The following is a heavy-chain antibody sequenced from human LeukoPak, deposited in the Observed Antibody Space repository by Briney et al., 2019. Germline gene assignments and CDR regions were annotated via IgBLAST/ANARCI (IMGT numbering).Heavy chain of an antibody. V-gene: IGHV4-59*08. CDR3: ARQHCSDGSCYSNGLDY. Sequence: SETLSLTCTVSGGSISSYYWSWIRQPPGKGLEWIGYIYYSGSTNYNPSLKSRVTISVDTSKNQFSLKLSSVTAADTAVYYCARQHCSDGSCYSNGLDYWGQGTLVTVSS. CDR1: GGSISSYY. J-gene: IGHJ4*02. D-gene: IGHD2-15*01. CDR2: IYYSGST.